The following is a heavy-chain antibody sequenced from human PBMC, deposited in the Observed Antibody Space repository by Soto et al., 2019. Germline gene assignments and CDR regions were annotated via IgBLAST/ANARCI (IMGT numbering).Heavy chain of an antibody. D-gene: IGHD6-13*01. J-gene: IGHJ5*02. Sequence: GGSLRLSCAVSGFTVSSNYMSWVRQAPGKGLEWVSVIYSGGNTYYADSVKGRFTISRDISKNTMFLQMNSLRAEDTAVYYCARDEGAAAGQPTNWFDPWGQGTLVTVSS. V-gene: IGHV3-66*01. CDR3: ARDEGAAAGQPTNWFDP. CDR1: GFTVSSNY. CDR2: IYSGGNT.